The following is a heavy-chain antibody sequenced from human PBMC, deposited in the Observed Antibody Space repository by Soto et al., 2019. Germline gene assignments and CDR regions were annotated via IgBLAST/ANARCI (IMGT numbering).Heavy chain of an antibody. Sequence: EVQLVESGGGLVQPGESLRLSCAASGFTFSNFNMHWVRQAPGKGLEWISYISASNTTVYYGDSVKGRFTISRDNAKNSLYLQMNSLRDEETAVYYCARIYRRDGNKYADYWGQGTLVTVSS. J-gene: IGHJ4*02. CDR2: ISASNTTV. V-gene: IGHV3-48*02. D-gene: IGHD3-16*02. CDR1: GFTFSNFN. CDR3: ARIYRRDGNKYADY.